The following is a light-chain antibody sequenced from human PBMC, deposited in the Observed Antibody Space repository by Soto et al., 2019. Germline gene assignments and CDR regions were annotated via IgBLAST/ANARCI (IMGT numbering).Light chain of an antibody. CDR3: QQFGISPRT. Sequence: EIVMTQSPGTLSLFPGERATLSCRASQSLRSDFVAWYHQKLGQAPRLLLEASSTRATGIPDRFSGSGSGTDFTLTISRLEPEDFAVYDCQQFGISPRTFGQGTKLE. CDR1: QSLRSDF. CDR2: ASS. V-gene: IGKV3-20*01. J-gene: IGKJ2*01.